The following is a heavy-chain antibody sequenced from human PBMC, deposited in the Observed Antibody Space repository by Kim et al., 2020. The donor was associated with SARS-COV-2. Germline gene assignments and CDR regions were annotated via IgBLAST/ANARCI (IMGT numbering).Heavy chain of an antibody. CDR3: AKCRIAAAGPFDY. Sequence: YADSVKGRFTISRDNSKNTLYLQMNSLRAEDTAVYYCAKCRIAAAGPFDYWGQGTLVTVSS. D-gene: IGHD6-13*01. J-gene: IGHJ4*02. V-gene: IGHV3-23*01.